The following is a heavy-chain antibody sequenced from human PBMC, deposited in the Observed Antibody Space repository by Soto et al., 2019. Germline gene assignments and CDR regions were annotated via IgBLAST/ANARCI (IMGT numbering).Heavy chain of an antibody. V-gene: IGHV1-2*04. CDR2: INPNSGGT. CDR1: EYTFTGYY. CDR3: ARDRIAAAGKANWFDP. Sequence: ASVKVSCKAPEYTFTGYYMHWVRQAPGQGLEWMGWINPNSGGTNYAQKFQGWVTMTRDTSISTAYMELSRLRSDDTAVYYCARDRIAAAGKANWFDPWGQGTLVMSPQ. J-gene: IGHJ5*02. D-gene: IGHD6-13*01.